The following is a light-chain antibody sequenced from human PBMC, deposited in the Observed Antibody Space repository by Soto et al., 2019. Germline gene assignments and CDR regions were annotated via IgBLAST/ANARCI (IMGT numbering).Light chain of an antibody. Sequence: EIVLTQSPAILSLSPGERATLSCRASQSLTNYLLWYQQKPGQAPRLLIYDASNRATGIPARFSGSGSRTDFTLTISSLEPEDFAVYYCQQRGNWPLTFGGGTKVEIK. V-gene: IGKV3-11*01. CDR2: DAS. CDR1: QSLTNY. J-gene: IGKJ4*01. CDR3: QQRGNWPLT.